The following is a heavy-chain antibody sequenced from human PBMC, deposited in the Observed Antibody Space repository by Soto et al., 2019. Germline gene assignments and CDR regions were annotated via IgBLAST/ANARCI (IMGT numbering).Heavy chain of an antibody. V-gene: IGHV3-23*01. CDR2: ISGSGGST. CDR3: ASIAGTYYDFWSCYYPSYYYYGMDV. Sequence: GGSLRLSCAASGFNFSSYAMSWVRQAPGKGLEWVSAISGSGGSTYYADSVKGRFTISRDNSKNTLYLQMNSLRAEDTAVYYCASIAGTYYDFWSCYYPSYYYYGMDVWGQGTTVTVSS. J-gene: IGHJ6*02. CDR1: GFNFSSYA. D-gene: IGHD3-3*01.